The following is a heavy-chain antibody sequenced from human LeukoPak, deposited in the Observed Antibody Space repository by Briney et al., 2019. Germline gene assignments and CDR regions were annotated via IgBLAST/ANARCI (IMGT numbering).Heavy chain of an antibody. Sequence: GGSLRLSCAASGFTFSSYGMHWVRQAPGKGLEWVAVISYDGSNKYYADSVKGRFTISRDNSKNTLYLQMNSLRAEDTAVYYCAKCTSGGSCYSFSSFDYWDQGTLVTVSS. CDR2: ISYDGSNK. CDR3: AKCTSGGSCYSFSSFDY. D-gene: IGHD2-15*01. V-gene: IGHV3-30*18. CDR1: GFTFSSYG. J-gene: IGHJ4*02.